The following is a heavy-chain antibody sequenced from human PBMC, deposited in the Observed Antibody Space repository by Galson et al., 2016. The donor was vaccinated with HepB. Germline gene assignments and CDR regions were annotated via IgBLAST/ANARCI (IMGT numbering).Heavy chain of an antibody. CDR3: ARGRLASGNHLDY. Sequence: SLRLSCAGTGFTFSTYAMSWVRQAPGKRLEWVSAISGSGDTTYYADSVKGRFSISRDNSKNTLYLQMSSLTAEDTAVYYCARGRLASGNHLDYWGQGTLVTVSS. CDR1: GFTFSTYA. J-gene: IGHJ4*02. D-gene: IGHD4-23*01. V-gene: IGHV3-23*01. CDR2: ISGSGDTT.